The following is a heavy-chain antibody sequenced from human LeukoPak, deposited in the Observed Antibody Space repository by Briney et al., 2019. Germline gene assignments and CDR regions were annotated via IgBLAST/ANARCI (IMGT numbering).Heavy chain of an antibody. CDR2: ISSSSSYI. CDR1: GFTFSSYS. V-gene: IGHV3-21*01. J-gene: IGHJ3*02. Sequence: GGSRRLSCAASGFTFSSYSMNWVRQAPGKGLEWVSSISSSSSYIYYADSVKGRFTISRDNAKNSLYLQMNSLRAEDTAVYYCARGRDTAMVFDAFDIWGQGTMVTVSS. D-gene: IGHD5-18*01. CDR3: ARGRDTAMVFDAFDI.